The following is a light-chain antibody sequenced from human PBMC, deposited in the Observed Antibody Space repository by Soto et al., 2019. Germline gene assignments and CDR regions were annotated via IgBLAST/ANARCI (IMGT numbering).Light chain of an antibody. Sequence: EIVMTQSPATLSVSPGERATLSCRTSQSVSSSLAWYQQKPGQAPSLLIYGASTRATGIPARFSGSGSGTDFTLTISRLEPEDFAVYYCHHYGGSPITFGQGTRLEIK. J-gene: IGKJ5*01. CDR2: GAS. CDR3: HHYGGSPIT. CDR1: QSVSSS. V-gene: IGKV3-20*01.